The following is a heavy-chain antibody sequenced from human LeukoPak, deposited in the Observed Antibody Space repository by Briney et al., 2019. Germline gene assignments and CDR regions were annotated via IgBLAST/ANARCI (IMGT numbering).Heavy chain of an antibody. CDR2: IYSGGTT. J-gene: IGHJ4*02. CDR3: AYSDHFDN. V-gene: IGHV3-53*01. Sequence: PGGSLRLSCAASGFTVSSHYMSWVRQAPGKGLEWVSVIYSGGTTYYADSVKGRFTISRDNAKNTLYLQMNSLTGEDTAVYYCAYSDHFDNWGQGTLVTVSS. D-gene: IGHD4-17*01. CDR1: GFTVSSHY.